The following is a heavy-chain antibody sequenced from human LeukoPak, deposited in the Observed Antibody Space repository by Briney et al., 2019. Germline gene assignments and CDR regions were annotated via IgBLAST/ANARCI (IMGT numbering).Heavy chain of an antibody. Sequence: GASVKVSCKASGYTFTGYYMHWVRQAPGQGLEWMGWINPNSGGTNYAQKFQGRVTMTRDTSISTAYMELSRLRSDDTAVYYCARDLSFDFWSRGYYMDVWGKGTTDTVSS. D-gene: IGHD3-3*01. CDR3: ARDLSFDFWSRGYYMDV. CDR1: GYTFTGYY. V-gene: IGHV1-2*02. J-gene: IGHJ6*03. CDR2: INPNSGGT.